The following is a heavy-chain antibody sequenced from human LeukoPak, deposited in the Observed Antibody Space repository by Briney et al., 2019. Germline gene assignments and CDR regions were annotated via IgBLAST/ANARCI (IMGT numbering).Heavy chain of an antibody. D-gene: IGHD3-22*01. Sequence: SVKVSCKASGFTFTSSAVQWVRQARGQRLEWIGWIAVGSGNTNYAQKFQERVTITRDMSTSTAYMELSSLRSEDTAVYYCAADKNRYYYDSSGYPGYWFDPWGQGTLVTVSS. CDR3: AADKNRYYYDSSGYPGYWFDP. V-gene: IGHV1-58*01. J-gene: IGHJ5*02. CDR1: GFTFTSSA. CDR2: IAVGSGNT.